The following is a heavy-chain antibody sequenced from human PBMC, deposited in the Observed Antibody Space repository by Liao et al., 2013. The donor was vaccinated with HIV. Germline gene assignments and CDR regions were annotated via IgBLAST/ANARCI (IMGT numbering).Heavy chain of an antibody. CDR2: IDDSGST. J-gene: IGHJ6*03. Sequence: QVHLQQWGAGLLKPSETLSLTCAVYGASFSGYYWNWVRQTPGKGLEWIGEIDDSGSTNCNPSLKSRVTISIDTSKNQFSLKLTSVSAADTAVYYCVRGQSSSQTGGYYNMDVWDKGTTVTVSS. V-gene: IGHV4-34*01. CDR3: VRGQSSSQTGGYYNMDV. D-gene: IGHD6-13*01. CDR1: GASFSGYY.